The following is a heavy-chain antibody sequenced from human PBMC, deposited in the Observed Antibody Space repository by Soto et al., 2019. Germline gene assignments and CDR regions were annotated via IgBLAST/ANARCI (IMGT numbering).Heavy chain of an antibody. CDR1: GGSISSYY. D-gene: IGHD3-9*01. Sequence: SETLSLTCTVSGGSISSYYWSWIRQPPGKGLEWIGYIYYSGSTNYNPSLKSRVTISVDTSKNQFSLKLSSVTAADTAVYYCATDPTYYDILTGYYFSHGMDVWGQGTTVTVSS. CDR2: IYYSGST. V-gene: IGHV4-59*01. CDR3: ATDPTYYDILTGYYFSHGMDV. J-gene: IGHJ6*02.